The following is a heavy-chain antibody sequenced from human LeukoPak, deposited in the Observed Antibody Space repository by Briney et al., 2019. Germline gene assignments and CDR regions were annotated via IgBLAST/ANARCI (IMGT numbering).Heavy chain of an antibody. CDR1: GFTFSSYS. J-gene: IGHJ6*02. V-gene: IGHV3-48*01. CDR2: ISSSSSTI. CDR3: ARDGASIYYYGMDV. Sequence: GGSLRLSCAASGFTFSSYSMNWVRQAPGKGLEWVSYISSSSSTIYYADSVKGRFTISRDNAKNTLYLQMGSLRAEDMAVYYCARDGASIYYYGMDVWGQGTTVTVSS. D-gene: IGHD3-16*01.